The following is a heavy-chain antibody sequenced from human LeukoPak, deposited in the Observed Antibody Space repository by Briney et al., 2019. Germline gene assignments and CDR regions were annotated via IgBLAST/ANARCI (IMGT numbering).Heavy chain of an antibody. J-gene: IGHJ4*02. CDR3: AREVRYYYGSGSQYYFDY. D-gene: IGHD3-10*01. CDR1: GFTVSSNY. CDR2: IYSGGST. Sequence: PGGTLRLSCAASGFTVSSNYMNWVRQAPGMGLEWVSVIYSGGSTYYADSVKGRFTISRDNSKNTLYLQMNSLRAEDTAMCYCAREVRYYYGSGSQYYFDYWGQGTLVTVSS. V-gene: IGHV3-53*01.